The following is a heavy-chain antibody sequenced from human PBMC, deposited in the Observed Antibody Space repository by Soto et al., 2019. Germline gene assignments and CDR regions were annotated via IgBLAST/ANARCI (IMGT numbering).Heavy chain of an antibody. CDR2: ISSSGSTI. Sequence: VQLVESGGGVVQPGRSLRLSCAASGFTFSGYGMHWVRQAPGKGLEWVSYISSSGSTIYYADSVKGRFTISRDNAKNSLYLQMNSLRAEDTAVYYCAKRDYYYGMDVWGQGTTVTVSS. V-gene: IGHV3-48*04. CDR3: AKRDYYYGMDV. CDR1: GFTFSGYG. J-gene: IGHJ6*02.